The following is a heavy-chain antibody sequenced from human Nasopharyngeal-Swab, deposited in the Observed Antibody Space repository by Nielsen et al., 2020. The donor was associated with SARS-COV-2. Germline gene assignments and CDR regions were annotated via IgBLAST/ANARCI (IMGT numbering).Heavy chain of an antibody. D-gene: IGHD5-18*01. V-gene: IGHV3-9*01. J-gene: IGHJ4*02. CDR1: GFTFDDHA. Sequence: GGSLRLSCAASGFTFDDHAMHWVRQAPGKGLEWVSVISWNSNNIGYADSVRGRFTISRDNAKNSLDLQMDSLRAEDTALYYCAKARRTDTYGFECFDHWGQGTLVTVSS. CDR3: AKARRTDTYGFECFDH. CDR2: ISWNSNNI.